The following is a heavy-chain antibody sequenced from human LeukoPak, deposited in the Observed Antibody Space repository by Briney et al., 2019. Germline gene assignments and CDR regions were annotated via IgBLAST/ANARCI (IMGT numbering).Heavy chain of an antibody. D-gene: IGHD3-3*01. CDR1: GFTFSSYV. Sequence: PGGSLSLSCAASGFTFSSYVMHWVRQAPGKGLEWVAFIRYDGSNKYYADSVKGRVTISRDTSKNTLYLQMNSVRAEDTAVSFCAKGTTIFGVVINHTSPPDYWGQGTLVTVSS. V-gene: IGHV3-30*02. J-gene: IGHJ4*02. CDR2: IRYDGSNK. CDR3: AKGTTIFGVVINHTSPPDY.